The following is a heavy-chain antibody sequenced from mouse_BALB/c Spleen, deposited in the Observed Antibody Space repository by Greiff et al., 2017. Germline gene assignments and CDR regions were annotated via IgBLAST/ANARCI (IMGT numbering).Heavy chain of an antibody. CDR3: ARGGDGYPFAY. Sequence: QVQLQQPGAELVMPGASVKMSCKASGYTFTDYWMHWVKQRPGQGLEWIGAIDTSDSYTSYNQKFKGKATLTVDESSSTAYMQLSSLTSEDSAVYYCARGGDGYPFAYWGQGTLVTVSA. CDR1: GYTFTDYW. V-gene: IGHV1-69*01. CDR2: IDTSDSYT. J-gene: IGHJ3*01. D-gene: IGHD2-3*01.